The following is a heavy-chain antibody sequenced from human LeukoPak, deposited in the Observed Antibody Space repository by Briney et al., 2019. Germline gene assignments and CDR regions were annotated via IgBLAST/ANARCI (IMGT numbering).Heavy chain of an antibody. V-gene: IGHV3-21*01. CDR2: ISSTSTYI. CDR1: GFTVSSNY. CDR3: VGGITMIRGVTPFYSYGMGV. J-gene: IGHJ6*02. Sequence: KPGGSLRLSCAASGFTVSSNYMSWVRQAPGKGLEWVSSISSTSTYIYYADSVEGRFTISRDNAKNSLYLQMDSLRAEDTAVYYCVGGITMIRGVTPFYSYGMGVWGQGTTVTVSS. D-gene: IGHD3-10*01.